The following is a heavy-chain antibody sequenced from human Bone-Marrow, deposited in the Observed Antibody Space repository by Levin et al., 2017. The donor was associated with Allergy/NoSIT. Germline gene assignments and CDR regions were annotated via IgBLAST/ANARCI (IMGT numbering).Heavy chain of an antibody. CDR2: ISSSSSTI. CDR3: ARDRAEWLVPGYAFDI. Sequence: PGGSLRLSCAASGFTFSSYSMNWVRQAPGKGLEWVSYISSSSSTIYYADSVKGRFTISRDNAKNSLYLQMNSLRAEDTAVYYCARDRAEWLVPGYAFDIWGQGTMVTVSS. V-gene: IGHV3-48*01. CDR1: GFTFSSYS. D-gene: IGHD6-19*01. J-gene: IGHJ3*02.